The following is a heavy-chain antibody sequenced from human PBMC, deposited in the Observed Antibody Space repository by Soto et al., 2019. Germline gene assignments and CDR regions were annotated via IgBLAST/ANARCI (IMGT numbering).Heavy chain of an antibody. CDR1: GNFFLAYK. CDR3: ARETAVGLSDLLTRSRVDYYYMAL. J-gene: IGHJ6*03. Sequence: QVQLVQSGAEVKKPGASMRVSCKASGNFFLAYKFNWVRQVPGQGLEWMGWMDPKNGDTDYSQKFQGRVSMTGNTSISTAYLELRSLRSDAPATYYCARETAVGLSDLLTRSRVDYYYMALWGQGTTVNVSS. D-gene: IGHD3-9*01. CDR2: MDPKNGDT. V-gene: IGHV1-8*01.